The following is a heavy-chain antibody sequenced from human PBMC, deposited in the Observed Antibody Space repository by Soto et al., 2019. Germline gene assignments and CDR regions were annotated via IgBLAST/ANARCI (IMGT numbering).Heavy chain of an antibody. CDR1: GGSFSGYY. CDR3: ARAAYYYDSSGYYSAFDI. CDR2: INHSGST. J-gene: IGHJ3*02. Sequence: QVQLQQWGAGLLKPSETLSLTCAVYGGSFSGYYWSWIRQPPGKGLEWIGEINHSGSTNYNPSLKSRVTISVDTSKNQFSLKLSSVTAADTAVYYCARAAYYYDSSGYYSAFDIWGQGTMVTVSS. V-gene: IGHV4-34*01. D-gene: IGHD3-22*01.